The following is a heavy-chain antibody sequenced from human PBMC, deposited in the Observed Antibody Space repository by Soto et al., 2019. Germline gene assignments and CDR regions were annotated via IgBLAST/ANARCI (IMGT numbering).Heavy chain of an antibody. CDR2: ISYDGSNK. V-gene: IGHV3-30-3*01. Sequence: QVQLVESGGGVVQPGRSLRLSCAASGFTFTNYAMHWVRQAPGKGLEWVAVISYDGSNKYCADSVKGRFTISRDNSKNTLYLQMNSLRAEDTAVYYCARATSSGYSGGDYWGQGTLVTVSS. CDR1: GFTFTNYA. D-gene: IGHD3-22*01. J-gene: IGHJ4*02. CDR3: ARATSSGYSGGDY.